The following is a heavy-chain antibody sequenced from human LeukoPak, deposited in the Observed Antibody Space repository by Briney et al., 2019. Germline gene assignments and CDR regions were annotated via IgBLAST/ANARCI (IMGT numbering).Heavy chain of an antibody. CDR2: IYSGGST. J-gene: IGHJ4*02. CDR1: GFTVSSNY. D-gene: IGHD6-19*01. Sequence: GGSLRLSCAASGFTVSSNYMSWVRQAPGKGLEWVSVIYSGGSTYYADSVKGRITISRHNSKNTLYLQMNSLRAEDTAVYYCARIAVAGPLDYWGQGTLVTVSS. V-gene: IGHV3-53*04. CDR3: ARIAVAGPLDY.